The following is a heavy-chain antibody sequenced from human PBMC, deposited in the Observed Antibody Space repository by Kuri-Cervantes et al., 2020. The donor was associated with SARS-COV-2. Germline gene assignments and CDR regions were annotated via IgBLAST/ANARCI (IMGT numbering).Heavy chain of an antibody. V-gene: IGHV3-21*01. J-gene: IGHJ6*03. D-gene: IGHD1-26*01. CDR2: ISSSSSYI. CDR3: ARVAGEGPIYYYYMDV. Sequence: GGSLRLSCAASGFTFSSYSMNWVRQAPGKGLEWVSSISSSSSYIYYADSVKGRFTISRDNAKNSLYLQMNSLRVEDTAVYYCARVAGEGPIYYYYMDVWGKGTTVTVSS. CDR1: GFTFSSYS.